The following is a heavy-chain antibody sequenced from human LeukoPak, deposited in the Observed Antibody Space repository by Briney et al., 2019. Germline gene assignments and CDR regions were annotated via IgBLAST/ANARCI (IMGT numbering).Heavy chain of an antibody. V-gene: IGHV1-18*01. CDR2: ISAYNGNT. D-gene: IGHD3-10*01. Sequence: ASGKVSCKAAGYTFTSYGISWVRQAPGQGLEWMGWISAYNGNTNYEQKLQGRVTMTTDTSTSTAFMELKSLRSDDTAVYYCARDGSSRGFIHYWGQGTLVTVSS. J-gene: IGHJ4*02. CDR3: ARDGSSRGFIHY. CDR1: GYTFTSYG.